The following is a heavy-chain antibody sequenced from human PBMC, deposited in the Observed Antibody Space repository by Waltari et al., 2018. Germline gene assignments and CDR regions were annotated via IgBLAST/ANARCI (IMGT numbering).Heavy chain of an antibody. J-gene: IGHJ4*02. V-gene: IGHV1-69*13. CDR3: ASIWFRAGGC. Sequence: QVQLVQSGAEVKKPGSSVKVSCKASGGTFSSYAISWVRQAPGQGLEWMGGVIPSFGTANYGKKFQGRVTITADESTSTAYMELSSLRSEDTAVYDCASIWFRAGGCWGQGTLVTVSS. CDR2: VIPSFGTA. CDR1: GGTFSSYA. D-gene: IGHD3-10*01.